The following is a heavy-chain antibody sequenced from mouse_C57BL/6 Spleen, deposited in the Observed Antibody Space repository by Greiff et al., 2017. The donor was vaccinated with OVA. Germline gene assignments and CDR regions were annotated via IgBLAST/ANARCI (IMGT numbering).Heavy chain of an antibody. J-gene: IGHJ1*03. D-gene: IGHD2-2*01. CDR3: ARCRGYHWYFDV. CDR1: GYTFTSYW. Sequence: QVQLKQPGAELVKPGASVKMSCKASGYTFTSYWITWVKQRPGQGLEWIGDIYPGSGSTNYNEKFKSKATLTVDTSSSTAYMQLSSLTSEASAVYYCARCRGYHWYFDVWGTGTTVTVSS. V-gene: IGHV1-55*01. CDR2: IYPGSGST.